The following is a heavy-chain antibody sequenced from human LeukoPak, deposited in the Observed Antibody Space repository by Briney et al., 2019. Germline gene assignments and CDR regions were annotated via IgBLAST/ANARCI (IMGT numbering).Heavy chain of an antibody. Sequence: PGGSLRLSCAVSGFTFSAYSMNWVRQAPGKGLEWVSYISSSGTNIHYADSVKGRFTFSRDNAKNSLYLQMSSLRVEDTAVYFCASQYTSSRIFDDWGQGTLVTVSS. CDR3: ASQYTSSRIFDD. D-gene: IGHD6-13*01. CDR2: ISSSGTNI. CDR1: GFTFSAYS. J-gene: IGHJ4*02. V-gene: IGHV3-48*01.